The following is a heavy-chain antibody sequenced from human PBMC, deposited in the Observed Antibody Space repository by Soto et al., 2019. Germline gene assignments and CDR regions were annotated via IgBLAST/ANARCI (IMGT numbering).Heavy chain of an antibody. CDR2: ISGRADSI. J-gene: IGHJ4*02. Sequence: PGGSLRLSCAASGFTFSTYGMSWVRQAPGKGLEWVSAISGRADSIKYADSVKGRFTISRDNSQNTLLLQRNNLRAEDSAVYVCAQVGARNNWLPPDHWGQRALVTVCS. CDR1: GFTFSTYG. V-gene: IGHV3-23*01. CDR3: AQVGARNNWLPPDH. D-gene: IGHD1-1*01.